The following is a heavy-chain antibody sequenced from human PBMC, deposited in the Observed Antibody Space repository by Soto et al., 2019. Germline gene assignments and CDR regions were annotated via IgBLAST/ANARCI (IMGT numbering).Heavy chain of an antibody. CDR2: ISYDGNNE. J-gene: IGHJ4*02. D-gene: IGHD2-21*01. Sequence: QVHMVESGGGLVQPWRSLRLTCTASGFNFNRFAIHWVRQAAGKGLEWVSVISYDGNNEYVACPLRDRIAIYRDNSQNTVLLQIDDARVEDPASYYCARHTSTPYWRGPEAHRGQGSLVIVSS. CDR1: GFNFNRFA. CDR3: ARHTSTPYWRGPEAH. V-gene: IGHV3-30*09.